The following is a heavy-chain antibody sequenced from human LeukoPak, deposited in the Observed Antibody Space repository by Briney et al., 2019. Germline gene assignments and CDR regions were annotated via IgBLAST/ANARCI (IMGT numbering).Heavy chain of an antibody. V-gene: IGHV6-1*01. CDR3: GRDIGAAIGH. CDR2: TYYRSKWYN. J-gene: IGHJ4*02. CDR1: GDSFSSYSAG. Sequence: SQTLSLTCAISGDSFSSYSAGWNWLRQSPSRGLEWLGRTYYRSKWYNEYALSVRSRITISPDTSKNQVSLQLNSVTPDDTAFYYCGRDIGAAIGHWGQGTLVTVSS. D-gene: IGHD6-13*01.